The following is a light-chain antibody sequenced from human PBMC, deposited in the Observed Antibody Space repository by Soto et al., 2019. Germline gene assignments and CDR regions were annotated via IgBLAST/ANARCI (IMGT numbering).Light chain of an antibody. J-gene: IGKJ1*01. CDR1: QSVSSKY. V-gene: IGKV3-20*01. Sequence: EIVLTQSPGTLSLSPGERATLSCGASQSVSSKYLAWYQQKPGQAPRLLIYGTSSRATGISDRFRGSGSGTDFTLTIRRLEPEDFAVYYCQQNDSSPSWTFGQGTTVDIK. CDR3: QQNDSSPSWT. CDR2: GTS.